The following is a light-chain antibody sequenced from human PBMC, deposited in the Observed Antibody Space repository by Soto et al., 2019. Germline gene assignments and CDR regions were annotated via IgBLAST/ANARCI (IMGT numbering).Light chain of an antibody. CDR2: DVI. J-gene: IGLJ1*01. V-gene: IGLV2-11*01. Sequence: LTQPRSVSGSPGQSVTVSCIGTSSDVGGYNSVSWYQEHPGKAPKLMIYDVIKRPSGVPDRFSGSKSGNTASLTISGLLAEDEADYYCCSYVGSYSDVFGTGTKVTVL. CDR3: CSYVGSYSDV. CDR1: SSDVGGYNS.